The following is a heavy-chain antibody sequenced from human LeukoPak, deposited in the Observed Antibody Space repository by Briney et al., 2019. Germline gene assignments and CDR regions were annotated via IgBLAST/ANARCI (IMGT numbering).Heavy chain of an antibody. D-gene: IGHD4-17*01. V-gene: IGHV1-3*01. CDR3: ATGGAYGNINNWFDP. Sequence: ASVKASCKASGYTFTNYVVHWVRQAPGQRLEWMGWINAGNGNTKYSQKFQGRVIFTRDTSASTAYMELSSPRSEDTAVYYCATGGAYGNINNWFDPWGQGTLVTVSS. CDR1: GYTFTNYV. CDR2: INAGNGNT. J-gene: IGHJ5*02.